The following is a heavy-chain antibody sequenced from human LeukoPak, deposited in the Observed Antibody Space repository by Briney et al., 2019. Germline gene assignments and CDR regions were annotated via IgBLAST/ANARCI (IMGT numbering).Heavy chain of an antibody. Sequence: ASAKVSCKASGYTFTSYDINWVRQATGQGLEWMGWMNPNSGNTGYAQKFQGRVTMTRNTSISTAYMELSSLRSEDTAVYYCARGGWDITGTTLFDPWGQGTLVTVSS. CDR1: GYTFTSYD. J-gene: IGHJ5*02. D-gene: IGHD1-7*01. CDR3: ARGGWDITGTTLFDP. CDR2: MNPNSGNT. V-gene: IGHV1-8*01.